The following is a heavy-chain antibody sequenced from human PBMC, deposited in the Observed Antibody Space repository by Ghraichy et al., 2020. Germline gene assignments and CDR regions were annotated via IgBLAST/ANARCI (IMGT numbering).Heavy chain of an antibody. Sequence: SETLSLTCTVSGYSITSDHYWGWLRQPPGKGLEWIGSISRSGDTSYTPSLKRRLTISRDTSKNHFSLKLGSVTAADTAVYYCVRDLGHFDHDYWGQGTLVTVSS. CDR2: ISRSGDT. CDR1: GYSITSDHY. J-gene: IGHJ4*02. D-gene: IGHD3-16*01. CDR3: VRDLGHFDHDY. V-gene: IGHV4-38-2*02.